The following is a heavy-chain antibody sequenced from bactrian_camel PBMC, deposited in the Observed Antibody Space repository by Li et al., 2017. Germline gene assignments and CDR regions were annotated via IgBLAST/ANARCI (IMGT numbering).Heavy chain of an antibody. J-gene: IGHJ4*01. CDR2: VRKDGTS. D-gene: IGHD6*01. Sequence: HVQLVESGGGEVQDGGSLKLSCAGSAYILENCGMVWYRQAEGKQEKLVTVRKDGTSVYEDSVKGRFTLSHDRSKNTMYLQMNNLKTDDTGVYYCAALNSTYGGRFGWCKDFRGQGTQVTVS. CDR1: AYILENCG. V-gene: IGHV3-3*01. CDR3: AALNSTYGGRFGWCKDF.